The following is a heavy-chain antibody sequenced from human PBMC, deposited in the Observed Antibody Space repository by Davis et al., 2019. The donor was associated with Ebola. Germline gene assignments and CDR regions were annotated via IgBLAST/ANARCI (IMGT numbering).Heavy chain of an antibody. CDR3: AKEPFSIAAEYYFDY. CDR1: GFTFSSYA. CDR2: ISGSGGST. V-gene: IGHV3-23*01. J-gene: IGHJ4*02. D-gene: IGHD6-6*01. Sequence: GESLKISCAASGFTFSSYAMSWVRQAPGKGLEWVSAISGSGGSTYYADSVKGRFTISRDNSKNTLYLQMNSLRAEDTAVYYCAKEPFSIAAEYYFDYWGQGTLVTVSS.